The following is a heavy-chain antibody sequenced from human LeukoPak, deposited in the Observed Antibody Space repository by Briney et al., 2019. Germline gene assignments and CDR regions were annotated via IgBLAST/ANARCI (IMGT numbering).Heavy chain of an antibody. Sequence: ASVKVSCKASGYIFSSHGISWMRQAPGEGLEWMGWITTYKGNMAYAPKFQGRVTMTTDTSTSTAYMELRSLRSDDTAVYYCARDGNESGSGTFYSIGMDVWGHGTTVTVSS. CDR2: ITTYKGNM. CDR3: ARDGNESGSGTFYSIGMDV. CDR1: GYIFSSHG. V-gene: IGHV1-18*01. J-gene: IGHJ6*02. D-gene: IGHD3-10*01.